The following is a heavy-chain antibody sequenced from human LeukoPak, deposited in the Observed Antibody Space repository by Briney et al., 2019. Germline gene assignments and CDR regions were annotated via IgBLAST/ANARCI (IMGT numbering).Heavy chain of an antibody. D-gene: IGHD2-2*01. V-gene: IGHV1-2*02. CDR2: LNPKSGDT. Sequence: ASVKVSCKASGYTFTDYYYIHWVRQAPGQGLEWMGWLNPKSGDTNYAQKFQGRVTVTRDTSISTAYMELSRLRSNDTAVYYCARPSSTDYVWGQGTQVTVSS. CDR3: ARPSSTDYV. CDR1: GYTFTDYY. J-gene: IGHJ4*02.